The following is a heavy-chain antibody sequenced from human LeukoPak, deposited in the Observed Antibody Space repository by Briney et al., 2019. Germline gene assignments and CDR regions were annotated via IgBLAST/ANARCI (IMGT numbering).Heavy chain of an antibody. CDR2: INHSGST. D-gene: IGHD6-13*01. CDR1: GGSISSSSYY. J-gene: IGHJ4*02. Sequence: SETLSLTCTVSGGSISSSSYYWGWIRQPPGKGLEWIGEINHSGSTNYNPSLKSRVTISVDTSKNQFSLKLSSVTAADTAVYYCASRSRGSSRGPIDYWGQGTLVTVSS. V-gene: IGHV4-39*07. CDR3: ASRSRGSSRGPIDY.